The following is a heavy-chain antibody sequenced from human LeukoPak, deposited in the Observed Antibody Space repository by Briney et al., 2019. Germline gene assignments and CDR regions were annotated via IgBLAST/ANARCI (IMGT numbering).Heavy chain of an antibody. V-gene: IGHV1-69*05. CDR3: ARDILMDTAMVLDY. J-gene: IGHJ4*02. D-gene: IGHD5-18*01. CDR2: IIPIFGTA. CDR1: GGTFSSYA. Sequence: ASVKVSCKASGGTFSSYAISWVRQAPGQGLEWMGGIIPIFGTANYAQKFQGRVTITTDESTSTAYMELSSLRSEDTVVYYCARDILMDTAMVLDYWGQGTLVTVSS.